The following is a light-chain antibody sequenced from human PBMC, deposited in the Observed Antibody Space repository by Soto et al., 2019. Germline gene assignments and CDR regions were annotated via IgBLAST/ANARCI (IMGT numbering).Light chain of an antibody. CDR2: EVN. Sequence: QSALTQPPSASGSPGQSVTISCTGTSSDIGVYNYVSWYQQHPGKAPKLIIYEVNKRPSGVPDRFSGSKSDNTASLTISGLQAEDEADYNCSSYAGSNPYVFGPGTKVTVL. V-gene: IGLV2-8*01. CDR1: SSDIGVYNY. J-gene: IGLJ1*01. CDR3: SSYAGSNPYV.